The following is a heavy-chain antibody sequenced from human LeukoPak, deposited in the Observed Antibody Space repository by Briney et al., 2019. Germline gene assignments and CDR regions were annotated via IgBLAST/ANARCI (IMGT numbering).Heavy chain of an antibody. V-gene: IGHV3-21*01. CDR2: ISSSSSYI. J-gene: IGHJ4*02. D-gene: IGHD3-16*02. Sequence: PGGSLRLSCAASGFTFSSYSMNWVRQAPGKGLEWVSSISSSSSYIYYADSVKGRFTISRDNAKNSLYLQMNSLRAEDTAVYYCARGGPFLGELSFYSHYWGQGTLVTVSS. CDR1: GFTFSSYS. CDR3: ARGGPFLGELSFYSHY.